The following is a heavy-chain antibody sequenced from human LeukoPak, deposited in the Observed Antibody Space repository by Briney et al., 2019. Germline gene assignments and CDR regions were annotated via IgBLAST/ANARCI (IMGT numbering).Heavy chain of an antibody. CDR1: GFTFSSYA. CDR2: IKTKTDGGTT. D-gene: IGHD2-2*01. CDR3: TTDPYQLPNISFK. J-gene: IGHJ4*02. V-gene: IGHV3-15*01. Sequence: GGSLRLSCAASGFTFSSYAMSWVRQAPGKGLEWVGRIKTKTDGGTTDNAAPVKGRFTISRDDSKNTLYLQMNSLKTEDTAVYYCTTDPYQLPNISFKWGQGTLVTVSS.